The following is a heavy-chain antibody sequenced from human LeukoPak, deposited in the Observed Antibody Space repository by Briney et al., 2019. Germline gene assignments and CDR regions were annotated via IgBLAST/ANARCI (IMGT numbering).Heavy chain of an antibody. V-gene: IGHV1-69*13. D-gene: IGHD6-19*01. CDR3: ARGVAGDAFDI. Sequence: ASVKVSCKASGGTFSSYAISWVRQAPGQGLEWMGGIIPIFGTANYAQEFQGRDTITADESTSTAYMELSSLRSEDTAVYYCARGVAGDAFDIWGQGTMVTVSS. CDR1: GGTFSSYA. CDR2: IIPIFGTA. J-gene: IGHJ3*02.